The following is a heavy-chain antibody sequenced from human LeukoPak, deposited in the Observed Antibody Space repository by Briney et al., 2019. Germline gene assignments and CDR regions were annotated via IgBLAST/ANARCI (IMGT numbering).Heavy chain of an antibody. CDR3: AKERGRFGESYYFDL. CDR1: GFTFSTYA. J-gene: IGHJ4*02. Sequence: GASLRLSCAASGFTFSTYAMGWVRQAPGKGLEWVSAISGRSDSTPYADSVKGRFTISRDNSKNTLYLQVNSLRADDTAVYYCAKERGRFGESYYFDLWGQGTLVTVSS. V-gene: IGHV3-23*01. D-gene: IGHD3-10*01. CDR2: ISGRSDST.